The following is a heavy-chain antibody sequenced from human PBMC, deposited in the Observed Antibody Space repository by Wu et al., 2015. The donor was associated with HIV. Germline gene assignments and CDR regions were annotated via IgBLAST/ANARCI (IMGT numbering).Heavy chain of an antibody. Sequence: QVQLVQSGAEVKKPGASVKVSCKASGYTFTGYYMHWVRQAPGQGLEWMGWINPNSGGTNYAQKFQGRVTMTRDTSISTAYMELSRLRSDDTAVYYCARPTYYYDSSGYFRKAHAFDIWGQGTMVTVSS. V-gene: IGHV1-2*02. D-gene: IGHD3-22*01. J-gene: IGHJ3*02. CDR2: INPNSGGT. CDR3: ARPTYYYDSSGYFRKAHAFDI. CDR1: GYTFTGYY.